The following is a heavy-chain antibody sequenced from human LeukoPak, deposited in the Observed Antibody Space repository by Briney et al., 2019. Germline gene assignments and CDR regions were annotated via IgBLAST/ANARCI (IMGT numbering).Heavy chain of an antibody. CDR2: VSSEGSVT. CDR1: GLTFSSHG. J-gene: IGHJ3*01. D-gene: IGHD2-2*01. Sequence: GGSLRLSCVGTGLTFSSHGMHWVRQGPGKGLEWVAVVSSEGSVTYYADSVKGRFTIGRDNSKNSMYLQMNDLRPEDTAVYYCANEGMWPAKYAFDVWGQGTLVTVSS. CDR3: ANEGMWPAKYAFDV. V-gene: IGHV3-30*18.